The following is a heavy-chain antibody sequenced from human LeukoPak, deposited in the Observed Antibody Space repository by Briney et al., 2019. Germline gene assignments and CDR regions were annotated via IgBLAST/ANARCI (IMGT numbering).Heavy chain of an antibody. J-gene: IGHJ4*02. CDR3: ARDKSWGGNFHGNYY. CDR2: ISYTGST. CDR1: GGSISSYY. Sequence: KPSDTLSLTCTVSGGSISSYYWSWIRQSPGKGLEWIGYISYTGSTNYNPSLSSRVTISLDSSKNQFSLKLTSVTAADTAIYYCARDKSWGGNFHGNYYCGQGTLVTVSS. V-gene: IGHV4-59*01. D-gene: IGHD2/OR15-2a*01.